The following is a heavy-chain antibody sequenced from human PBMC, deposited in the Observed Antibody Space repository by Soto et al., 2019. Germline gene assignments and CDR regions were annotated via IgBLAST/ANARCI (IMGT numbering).Heavy chain of an antibody. CDR3: SRFGQGLAIDY. CDR1: GFTFSSYA. V-gene: IGHV3-30-3*01. CDR2: ISYDGSNK. Sequence: GGSLRLSCAASGFTFSSYAMHWVRQAPGKGLEWVAVISYDGSNKYYADSVKGRFTISRDNSKNTLYLQMNSLRVEGTAVYYCSRFGQGLAIDYWGQGTLVTVSS. D-gene: IGHD6-19*01. J-gene: IGHJ4*02.